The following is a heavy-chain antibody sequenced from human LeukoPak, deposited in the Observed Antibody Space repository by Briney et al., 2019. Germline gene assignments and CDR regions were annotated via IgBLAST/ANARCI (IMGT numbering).Heavy chain of an antibody. Sequence: SETLSLTCAVYGGSFSGYYWSWIRQPPGKGLERIGEINHSGSTNYNPSLKSRVTISVDTSKNQFSLKLSSVTAADTAVYYCARVISGYYLDYWGQGTLVTVSS. CDR3: ARVISGYYLDY. CDR1: GGSFSGYY. D-gene: IGHD3-22*01. V-gene: IGHV4-34*01. J-gene: IGHJ4*02. CDR2: INHSGST.